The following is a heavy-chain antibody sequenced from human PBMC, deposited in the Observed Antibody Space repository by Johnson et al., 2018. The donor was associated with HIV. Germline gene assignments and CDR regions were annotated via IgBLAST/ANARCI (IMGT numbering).Heavy chain of an antibody. Sequence: QVQLVESGGGVVQPGRSLRLSCAASGFSFTKYAMHWVRQAPGKGLEWVAIISYDGNNKYYADSVKGRFTISRDNSKNTLYLQMNSLRAEDTAVYYCARPHIVVVTAGYAFDMRGRGTMVTVSS. CDR1: GFSFTKYA. CDR2: ISYDGNNK. V-gene: IGHV3-30-3*01. CDR3: ARPHIVVVTAGYAFDM. D-gene: IGHD2-21*02. J-gene: IGHJ3*02.